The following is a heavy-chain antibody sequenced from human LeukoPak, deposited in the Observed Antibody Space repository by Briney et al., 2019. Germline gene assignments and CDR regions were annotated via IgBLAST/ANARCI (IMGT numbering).Heavy chain of an antibody. V-gene: IGHV3-30*03. CDR3: ARGGSSGSLFQH. J-gene: IGHJ1*01. Sequence: GGSLRLSCAASGFTFSSYGMHWVRQAPGKGLEWVAVISYDGSNKYYADSVKGRFTISRDNSKNTLYLQMNSLRAEDTAVYYCARGGSSGSLFQHWGQGTLVTVSS. CDR1: GFTFSSYG. D-gene: IGHD6-19*01. CDR2: ISYDGSNK.